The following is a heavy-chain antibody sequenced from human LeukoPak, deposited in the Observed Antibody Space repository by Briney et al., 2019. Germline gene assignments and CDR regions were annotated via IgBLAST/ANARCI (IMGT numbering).Heavy chain of an antibody. J-gene: IGHJ6*03. CDR1: GGSISTNSYY. Sequence: SETLSLTCTVSGGSISTNSYYWGWIRQPPGKGLEWIGEINHSGSTNYNPSLKSRVTISVDTSKNQFSLKLSSVTAADTAVYYCARLEYYYDSSGYYSYYYYYYMDVWGKGTTVTISS. CDR3: ARLEYYYDSSGYYSYYYYYYMDV. CDR2: INHSGST. D-gene: IGHD3-22*01. V-gene: IGHV4-39*07.